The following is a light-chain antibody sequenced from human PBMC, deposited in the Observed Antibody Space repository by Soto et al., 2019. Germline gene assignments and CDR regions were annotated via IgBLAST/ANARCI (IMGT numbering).Light chain of an antibody. CDR2: KAS. J-gene: IGKJ1*01. Sequence: DIQMTQSPSTLSASVGDRVTITCRASQSISSWLAWYQQKPGKAPKLLIYKASSLESGGPSRFSGSGSGTEFTLTISSLQHDDFATYYCQQYNSYWWTFGQGTKVEIK. CDR3: QQYNSYWWT. CDR1: QSISSW. V-gene: IGKV1-5*03.